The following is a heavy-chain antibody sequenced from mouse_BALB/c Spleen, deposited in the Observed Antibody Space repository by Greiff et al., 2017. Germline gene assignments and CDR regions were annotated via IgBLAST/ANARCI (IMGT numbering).Heavy chain of an antibody. Sequence: EVQLQQSGAELVRSGASVKLSCTASGFNIKDYYMHWVKQRPEQGLEWIGWIDPENGDTEYAPKFQGKATMTADTSSNTAYLQLSSLTSEDTAVYYCARDGREYFDVWGAGTTVTVSS. D-gene: IGHD1-1*01. CDR3: ARDGREYFDV. CDR2: IDPENGDT. V-gene: IGHV14-4*02. CDR1: GFNIKDYY. J-gene: IGHJ1*01.